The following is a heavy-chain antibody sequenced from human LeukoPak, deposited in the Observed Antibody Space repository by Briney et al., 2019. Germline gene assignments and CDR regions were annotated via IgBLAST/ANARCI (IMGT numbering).Heavy chain of an antibody. CDR3: ARGERDGYKPTLYYFDY. CDR1: GYTFIGNY. CDR2: INPNTGGT. D-gene: IGHD5-24*01. Sequence: ASVKVSCKASGYTFIGNYMHWVRQAPGQGLEWMGWINPNTGGTHFAQNFQGRVTMTRDTSISTAYMELSRLRSDDTAVYYCARGERDGYKPTLYYFDYWGQGTLVTVSS. J-gene: IGHJ4*02. V-gene: IGHV1-2*02.